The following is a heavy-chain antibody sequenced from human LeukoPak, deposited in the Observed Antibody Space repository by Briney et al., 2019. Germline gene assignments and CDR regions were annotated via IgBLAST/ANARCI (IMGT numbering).Heavy chain of an antibody. Sequence: ASVKISCKVSGYTFTDYYMHWVQQAPGKGLEWMGLVDPEDGETIYAEKFRGRVTITADTSTDTAYMELSSLRSEDTAVYYCATETFRITIFGVGPGDIWGQGTMVTVSS. J-gene: IGHJ3*02. CDR2: VDPEDGET. CDR3: ATETFRITIFGVGPGDI. D-gene: IGHD3-3*01. CDR1: GYTFTDYY. V-gene: IGHV1-69-2*01.